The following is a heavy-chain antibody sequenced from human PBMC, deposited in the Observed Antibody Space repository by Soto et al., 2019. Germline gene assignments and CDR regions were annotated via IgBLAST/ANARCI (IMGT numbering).Heavy chain of an antibody. D-gene: IGHD3-10*01. Sequence: EVQLVESGGGLVQPGGSLRLSCVASGFTLGSYSMNWVRQAPGKGLEWLAYTTSSSDTIYYADSVKGRFTVSRDNAKNSLYLQMNSLRAEDTAVYYCARQHSPGFGFWGQGTLVTVSS. V-gene: IGHV3-48*01. J-gene: IGHJ4*02. CDR2: TTSSSDTI. CDR3: ARQHSPGFGF. CDR1: GFTLGSYS.